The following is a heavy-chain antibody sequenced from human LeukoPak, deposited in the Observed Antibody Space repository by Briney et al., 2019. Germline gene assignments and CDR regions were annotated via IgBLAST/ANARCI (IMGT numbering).Heavy chain of an antibody. Sequence: SETLSLTCAVYGGSFSGYYWSWIRQPPGKGLEWIGYIYYSGSTNYNPSLKSRVTFSVDTSKNQFSLKLSSVTAADTAVYYCARGYDFWSGYPSWGQGTLVTVSS. V-gene: IGHV4-59*08. J-gene: IGHJ4*02. CDR1: GGSFSGYY. CDR2: IYYSGST. CDR3: ARGYDFWSGYPS. D-gene: IGHD3-3*01.